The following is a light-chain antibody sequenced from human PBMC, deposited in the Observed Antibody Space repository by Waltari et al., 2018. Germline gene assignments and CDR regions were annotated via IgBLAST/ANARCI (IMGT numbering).Light chain of an antibody. CDR3: QVWDSSGDLLVI. CDR1: KIDAQS. V-gene: IGLV3-21*02. J-gene: IGLJ2*01. Sequence: SYVLTQPHSVSVAPGQTARITCGGDKIDAQSVHWYQQKPGQAPVVVVFDDSDRPSGIPERFSGANSGNTATLTISRVEGGDEADYFCQVWDSSGDLLVIFGGGTKLTVL. CDR2: DDS.